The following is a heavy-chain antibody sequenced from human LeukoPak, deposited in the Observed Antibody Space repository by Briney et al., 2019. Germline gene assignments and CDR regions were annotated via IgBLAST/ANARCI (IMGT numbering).Heavy chain of an antibody. CDR3: AKEQAPYCSSTSCKTFDY. CDR1: GFTFSSYG. CDR2: IRYDGSNK. Sequence: GGSLRLSCAASGFTFSSYGMHWVRQAPGKGLEWVAFIRYDGSNKYYADSVKGRFTISRDNSKNTLYLQMNSPRAEDTAVYYCAKEQAPYCSSTSCKTFDYWGQGTLVTVSS. D-gene: IGHD2-2*01. V-gene: IGHV3-30*02. J-gene: IGHJ4*02.